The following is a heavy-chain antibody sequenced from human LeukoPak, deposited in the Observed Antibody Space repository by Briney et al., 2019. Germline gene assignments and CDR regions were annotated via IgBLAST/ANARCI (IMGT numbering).Heavy chain of an antibody. J-gene: IGHJ1*01. D-gene: IGHD2-2*01. CDR3: ARDLYCGSSRCYATHFQH. V-gene: IGHV3-30*02. Sequence: GGSLRLSCAVSGITLSSYGMHWVRQAPGKGLEWVAFIRYDGSDKYYADSVKGRFIVSRDNSKNTLYLQMNSLRTDDTAIYYCARDLYCGSSRCYATHFQHWGQGTLVTVSS. CDR1: GITLSSYG. CDR2: IRYDGSDK.